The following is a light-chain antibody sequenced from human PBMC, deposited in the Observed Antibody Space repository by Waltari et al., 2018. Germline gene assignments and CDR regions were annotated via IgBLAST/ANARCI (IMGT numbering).Light chain of an antibody. Sequence: QSVLTQPPSASGTPGQRVTISCSGSSSNIGSNYVYWYQQLPGTAPKVLIYRNNRRPSGVPARCSGSKSGTSASLAISGRRSEDEADYYCAAWDDSLSGSHVAFGGGTKLTVL. J-gene: IGLJ2*01. V-gene: IGLV1-47*01. CDR2: RNN. CDR3: AAWDDSLSGSHVA. CDR1: SSNIGSNY.